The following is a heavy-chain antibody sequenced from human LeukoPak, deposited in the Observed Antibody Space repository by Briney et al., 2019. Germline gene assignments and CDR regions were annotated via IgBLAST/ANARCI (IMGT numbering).Heavy chain of an antibody. D-gene: IGHD6-19*01. J-gene: IGHJ4*02. Sequence: PSETLSLTCTVSGGSISRHYLNWIRQPPGKGLEWVGYIDYSGSTDYNPSLKNRVTFSVDTSKKQFSLKLSSVTAADTAVYYCARGYSSGWYYFDYWGQGTLVTVSS. V-gene: IGHV4-59*11. CDR1: GGSISRHY. CDR2: IDYSGST. CDR3: ARGYSSGWYYFDY.